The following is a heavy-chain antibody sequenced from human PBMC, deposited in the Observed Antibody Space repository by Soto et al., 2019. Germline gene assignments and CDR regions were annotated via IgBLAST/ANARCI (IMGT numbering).Heavy chain of an antibody. J-gene: IGHJ4*02. CDR3: ARDAATPN. D-gene: IGHD2-15*01. CDR1: GFTFSSYA. Sequence: PGGSLRLSCAASGFTFSSYAMSWVRQAPGKGLEWVSAISSNGGSTYYANSVKGRFTISRDNSKNTLYLQMGSLRAEDMAVYYCARDAATPNWGQGTLVTVSS. V-gene: IGHV3-64*01. CDR2: ISSNGGST.